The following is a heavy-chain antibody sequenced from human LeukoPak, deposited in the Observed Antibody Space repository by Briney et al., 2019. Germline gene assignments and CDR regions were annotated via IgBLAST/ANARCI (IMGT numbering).Heavy chain of an antibody. CDR3: ARFKSYYYDSSGNYYYGMDV. J-gene: IGHJ6*02. D-gene: IGHD3-22*01. CDR1: GGSFSDYY. V-gene: IGHV4-34*01. CDR2: IYHSGST. Sequence: SETLSLTCAVYGGSFSDYYWTWIRQPPGKGLEWIGEIYHSGSTNYNPSLKSRVTISVDKSKNQFSLKLSSVTAADTAVYYCARFKSYYYDSSGNYYYGMDVWGQGTTVTVSS.